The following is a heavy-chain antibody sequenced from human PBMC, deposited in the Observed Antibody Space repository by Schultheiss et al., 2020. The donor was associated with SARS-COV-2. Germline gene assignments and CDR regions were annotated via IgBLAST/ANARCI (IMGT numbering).Heavy chain of an antibody. Sequence: LRLSCAASGGSISSGGYSWSWIRQPPGKGLEWIGYIYYSGSTYYNPSLKSRVTISVDRSKNQFSLKLSSVTAADTAVYYCARAAEGGVPYYFDYWGQGTLVTVSS. CDR2: IYYSGST. J-gene: IGHJ4*02. CDR1: GGSISSGGYS. CDR3: ARAAEGGVPYYFDY. V-gene: IGHV4-30-2*01. D-gene: IGHD3-16*01.